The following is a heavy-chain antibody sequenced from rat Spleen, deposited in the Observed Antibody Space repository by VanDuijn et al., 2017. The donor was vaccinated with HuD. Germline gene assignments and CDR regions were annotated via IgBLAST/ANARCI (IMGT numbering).Heavy chain of an antibody. CDR1: GFTFSDYY. Sequence: EVQLVESGGGLVQPGRSLKLSCAASGFTFSDYYMAWVRQAPTKGLEWVASITYDGGSTYYPDSVKGRFTISRDNAKSTLYLQMNSLRSEDTATYYCTRDRDTWFAYWGQGTLVTVSS. J-gene: IGHJ3*01. CDR3: TRDRDTWFAY. CDR2: ITYDGGST. V-gene: IGHV5-20*01.